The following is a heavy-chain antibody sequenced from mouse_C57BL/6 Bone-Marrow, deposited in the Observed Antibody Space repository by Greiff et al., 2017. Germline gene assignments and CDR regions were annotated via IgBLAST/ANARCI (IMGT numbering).Heavy chain of an antibody. D-gene: IGHD3-2*02. J-gene: IGHJ3*01. CDR2: IRNKANGYTT. Sequence: EVKLVESGGGLVQPGGSLSLSCAASGFTFTDYYMSWVRQPPGKALEWLGFIRNKANGYTTEYSASVKGRFTISSDNSQSILYLQMNALRAEDSATYYCARYRGDSSEYWGQGTLVTVSA. CDR1: GFTFTDYY. CDR3: ARYRGDSSEY. V-gene: IGHV7-3*01.